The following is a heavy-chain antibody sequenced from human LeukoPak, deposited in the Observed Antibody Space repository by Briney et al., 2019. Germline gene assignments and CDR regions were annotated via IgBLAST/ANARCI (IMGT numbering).Heavy chain of an antibody. J-gene: IGHJ4*02. V-gene: IGHV1-8*01. D-gene: IGHD7-27*01. CDR2: MSPNSGDT. CDR3: ARGPPNWGYDY. CDR1: GYTFTSYD. Sequence: ASVKVSCTASGYTFTSYDFNWVRQATGQRPEWMGWMSPNSGDTGYAQKFQDRVTMTRNASISTAYMELSGLRSDDTAVYYCARGPPNWGYDYWGPGTLVTVSS.